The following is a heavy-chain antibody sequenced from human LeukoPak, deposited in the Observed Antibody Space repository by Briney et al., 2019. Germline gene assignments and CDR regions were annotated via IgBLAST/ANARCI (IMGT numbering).Heavy chain of an antibody. V-gene: IGHV1-69*06. J-gene: IGHJ4*02. CDR1: GGTFSSYA. Sequence: SVKVSCKASGGTFSSYAISWVRQAPGQGLEWMGGIIPIFGTANYAQKFQGRVTITADKSTSTAYMELSSLRSEDTAVYYCASPSPYMTTVTTTLDYWGQGTLVTVSS. D-gene: IGHD4-17*01. CDR3: ASPSPYMTTVTTTLDY. CDR2: IIPIFGTA.